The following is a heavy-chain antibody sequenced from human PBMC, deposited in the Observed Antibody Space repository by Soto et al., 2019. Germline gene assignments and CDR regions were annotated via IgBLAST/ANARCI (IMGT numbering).Heavy chain of an antibody. D-gene: IGHD6-19*01. V-gene: IGHV4-34*01. CDR3: ARSIYSSVWVPYGLDV. Sequence: SETLSLTCAVYGGSFSGYYWSWIRQPPGKGLEWIGEINHSGSTNYNPSLKSRVTISVDTSKNQFSLKLSSVTAADTAVYYCARSIYSSVWVPYGLDVWGQGSTVT. CDR1: GGSFSGYY. CDR2: INHSGST. J-gene: IGHJ6*02.